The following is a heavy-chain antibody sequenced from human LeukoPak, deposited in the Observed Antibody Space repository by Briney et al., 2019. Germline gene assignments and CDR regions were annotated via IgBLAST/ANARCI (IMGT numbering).Heavy chain of an antibody. CDR1: GFTFSSYA. Sequence: GGSLRLSCAASGFTFSSYAMSWVRQAPGKGLEWVSAISGSGGSTYYADSVKGRFTTSRDNSKNTLYLQMNSLRAEDTAVYYCAKDPRYPKLLWFGEETDAFDIWGQGTMVTVSS. CDR3: AKDPRYPKLLWFGEETDAFDI. J-gene: IGHJ3*02. V-gene: IGHV3-23*01. CDR2: ISGSGGST. D-gene: IGHD3-10*01.